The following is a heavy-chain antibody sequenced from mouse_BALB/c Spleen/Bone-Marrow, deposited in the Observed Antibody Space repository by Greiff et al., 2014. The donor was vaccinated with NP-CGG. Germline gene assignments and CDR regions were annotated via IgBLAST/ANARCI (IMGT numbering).Heavy chain of an antibody. CDR2: IFPGSGNT. D-gene: IGHD1-2*01. V-gene: IGHV1-9*01. CDR3: ARRLLYYFDY. CDR1: GYTFSSYW. J-gene: IGHJ2*01. Sequence: QVQLKESGAELLKPGASVKISCKASGYTFSSYWIEWVKQRPGHGLEWIGEIFPGSGNTNYNENFKGKATFTADTSSNTAYMQLSSLTSEDSAVYYCARRLLYYFDYWGQGTTLTVSS.